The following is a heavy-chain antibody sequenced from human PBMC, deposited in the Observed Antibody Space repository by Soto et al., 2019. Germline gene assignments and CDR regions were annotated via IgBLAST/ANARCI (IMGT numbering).Heavy chain of an antibody. D-gene: IGHD3-9*01. Sequence: GGSLRLSCAASGFTFSSYGMHWVRQAPGKGLEWVAVISYDGSNKYYVDSVKGRFTISRDNSKNTLYLQMNSLRAEDTAVYYCAKASPVLRYFDWLLSLRGIGYWGQGTLVTVSS. CDR3: AKASPVLRYFDWLLSLRGIGY. J-gene: IGHJ4*02. CDR1: GFTFSSYG. CDR2: ISYDGSNK. V-gene: IGHV3-30*18.